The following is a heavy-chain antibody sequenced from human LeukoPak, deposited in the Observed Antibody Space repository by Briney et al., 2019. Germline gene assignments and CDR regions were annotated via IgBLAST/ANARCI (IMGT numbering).Heavy chain of an antibody. J-gene: IGHJ5*02. D-gene: IGHD3-10*01. V-gene: IGHV4-4*07. CDR1: GDSISSHY. CDR2: AHASGSS. CDR3: AGGVYDSGSLSWFDP. Sequence: PSETLSLTCTVSGDSISSHYWSWIRQPAGKRLEWVGRAHASGSSSYNPSLKSRVTLFVDKSKNQLSLKLRSVTAADTAVYYCAGGVYDSGSLSWFDPWGQGTLVIVSS.